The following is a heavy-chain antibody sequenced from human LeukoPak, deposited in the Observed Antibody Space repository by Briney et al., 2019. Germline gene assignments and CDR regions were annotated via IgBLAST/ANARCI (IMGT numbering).Heavy chain of an antibody. CDR2: IIPIFGTA. D-gene: IGHD2-21*02. J-gene: IGHJ5*02. Sequence: ASVKVSCKASGGTFSSYAISWVRQAPGQGLEWMGGIIPIFGTANYAQKFQGRVTITADESTSTAYMELSSLRSEDTAVYYCARGSCGGDCYSNWFDPWGQGTLVTVSS. CDR3: ARGSCGGDCYSNWFDP. CDR1: GGTFSSYA. V-gene: IGHV1-69*01.